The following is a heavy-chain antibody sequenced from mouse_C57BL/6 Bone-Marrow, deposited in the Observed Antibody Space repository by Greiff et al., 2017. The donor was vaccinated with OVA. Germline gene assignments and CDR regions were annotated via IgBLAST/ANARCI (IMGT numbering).Heavy chain of an antibody. CDR1: GYTFTDYY. D-gene: IGHD3-2*02. Sequence: EVQLQQSGPELVKPGASVKISCKASGYTFTDYYMNWVKQSHGKSLEWIGDINPNNGGTSYNQKFKGKATLTVDTSSSTAYMELRSLTSEDSAVYYCAREDSSAWFAYWGQGTLVTVSA. CDR3: AREDSSAWFAY. J-gene: IGHJ3*01. V-gene: IGHV1-26*01. CDR2: INPNNGGT.